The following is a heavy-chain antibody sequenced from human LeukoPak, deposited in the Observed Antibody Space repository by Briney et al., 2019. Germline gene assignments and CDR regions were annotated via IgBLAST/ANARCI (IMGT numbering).Heavy chain of an antibody. CDR2: INHSENT. CDR1: GGSFSGYY. V-gene: IGHV4-34*01. Sequence: SETLSLTCAVYGGSFSGYYWSWIRQPLGKGLEWIGEINHSENTDYNPSLKSRVTISIDTSKNQFSLKLSSVTAADTTVYYCATSLTTVTHYYYYMDVWGKGTTVTISS. J-gene: IGHJ6*03. CDR3: ATSLTTVTHYYYYMDV. D-gene: IGHD4-11*01.